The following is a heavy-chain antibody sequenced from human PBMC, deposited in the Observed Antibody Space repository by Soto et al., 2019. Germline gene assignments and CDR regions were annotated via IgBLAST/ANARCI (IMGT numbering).Heavy chain of an antibody. Sequence: QVQLQQWGAGLLKPSETLSLTCAVYGGSFSGYYWSWIRQPPGKGLEWIGEINHSGSTNYNPSLKSRVTISVDTSKNQFSLKLSSVTAADTAVYYCARTGQLLKPLDYWGQGTLVTVSS. D-gene: IGHD2-2*01. CDR2: INHSGST. CDR1: GGSFSGYY. J-gene: IGHJ4*02. CDR3: ARTGQLLKPLDY. V-gene: IGHV4-34*01.